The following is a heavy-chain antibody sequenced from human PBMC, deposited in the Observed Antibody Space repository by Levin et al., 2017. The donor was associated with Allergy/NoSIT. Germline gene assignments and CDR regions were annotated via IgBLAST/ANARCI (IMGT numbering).Heavy chain of an antibody. CDR2: INQDGTQK. V-gene: IGHV3-7*03. CDR1: GFTFSYYW. Sequence: SCAASGFTFSYYWMTWVRQPPGKGLEWVANINQDGTQKHHADSVKGRFTISRDNAENSLFLQMNYLGTDDTAVYFCARDTTVGGEAWGQGTLVTVSS. CDR3: ARDTTVGGEA. D-gene: IGHD4-11*01. J-gene: IGHJ5*02.